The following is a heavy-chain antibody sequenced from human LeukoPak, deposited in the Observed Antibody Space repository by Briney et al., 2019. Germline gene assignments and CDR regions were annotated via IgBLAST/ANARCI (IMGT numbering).Heavy chain of an antibody. CDR3: AKSYYGFWSGYYGGYFDY. CDR2: ISGSGGST. Sequence: GGSLRLSCAASGFTFSSYAMSWVRQAPGKGLEWVSAISGSGGSTYYADSVKGRFTISRDNSKNTLYLQMNSLRAEDTAVYYCAKSYYGFWSGYYGGYFDYWGQGTLVTVSS. D-gene: IGHD3-3*01. V-gene: IGHV3-23*01. CDR1: GFTFSSYA. J-gene: IGHJ4*02.